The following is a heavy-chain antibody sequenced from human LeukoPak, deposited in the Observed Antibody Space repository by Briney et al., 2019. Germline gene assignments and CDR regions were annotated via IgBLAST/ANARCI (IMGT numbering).Heavy chain of an antibody. V-gene: IGHV3-48*01. CDR2: IRGSSTTI. J-gene: IGHJ4*02. Sequence: GGSLRLSCTASGFTFSTSSMNWVRQTPGKGLEWISYIRGSSTTIYYADPVKGRFTISRDNGRNSLYLQMNDLTAEDTGVYFCARDARSHCGTDACYGPYFDYWGQGSLVIVSS. CDR1: GFTFSTSS. CDR3: ARDARSHCGTDACYGPYFDY. D-gene: IGHD2-2*01.